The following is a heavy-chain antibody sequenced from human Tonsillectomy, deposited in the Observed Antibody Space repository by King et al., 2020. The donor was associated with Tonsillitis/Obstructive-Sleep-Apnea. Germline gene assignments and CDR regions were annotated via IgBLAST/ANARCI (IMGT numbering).Heavy chain of an antibody. Sequence: QLQESGPGLVKPSQTLSLTCTVSGGSISSGGYYWTWIRQHPGKGLEWIGCISYSGSTYYNPSLKSLVSISVATYKNQFSLKLSSVTAADTAIYYCARAASIAAAGASFDYWGQGPLVTVSS. J-gene: IGHJ4*02. CDR1: GGSISSGGYY. D-gene: IGHD6-13*01. CDR3: ARAASIAAAGASFDY. CDR2: ISYSGST. V-gene: IGHV4-31*01.